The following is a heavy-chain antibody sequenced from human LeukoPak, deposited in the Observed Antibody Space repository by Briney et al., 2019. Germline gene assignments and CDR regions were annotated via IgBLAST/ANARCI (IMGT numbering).Heavy chain of an antibody. CDR3: AKYSRGFDH. D-gene: IGHD6-19*01. Sequence: SETLSLTCTFSVGSLSSSSYYWGWIRQPPGKGLEGIGSLNYSGSTSYTPVLNSCVAISDDTSKNQLHLKRRSVTAADKSVYYCAKYSRGFDHWGKGTLV. CDR1: VGSLSSSSYY. J-gene: IGHJ5*02. V-gene: IGHV4-39*01. CDR2: LNYSGST.